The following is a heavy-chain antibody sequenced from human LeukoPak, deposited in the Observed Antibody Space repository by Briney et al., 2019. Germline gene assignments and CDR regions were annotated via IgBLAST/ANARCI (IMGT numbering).Heavy chain of an antibody. Sequence: AAVTVSSKSSGYSFTVYGYYWVRQAPGQGLEGMGWISTYGGGTKYSQDLRGGVTITTDTSTRTAYMEMRKRTDADTPVCYCVRDPLTSTWSPYYFSSDVWGQGTTVSASS. CDR3: VRDPLTSTWSPYYFSSDV. J-gene: IGHJ6*02. CDR2: ISTYGGGT. V-gene: IGHV1-18*01. CDR1: GYSFTVYG. D-gene: IGHD6-13*01.